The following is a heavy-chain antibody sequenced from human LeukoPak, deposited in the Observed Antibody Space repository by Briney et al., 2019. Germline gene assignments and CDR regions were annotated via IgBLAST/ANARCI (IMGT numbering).Heavy chain of an antibody. CDR3: ARDTAVSDFDY. CDR1: GFTFSSYS. J-gene: IGHJ4*02. Sequence: GGSLRLSCAASGFTFSSYSMNWVRQAPGKGLEWVSSISSSGNYMYYADSMKGRFTISRDNAKNSLYLQMNSLRAEDTAVYYCARDTAVSDFDYWGRGTLVTVSS. CDR2: ISSSGNYM. V-gene: IGHV3-21*01. D-gene: IGHD4-23*01.